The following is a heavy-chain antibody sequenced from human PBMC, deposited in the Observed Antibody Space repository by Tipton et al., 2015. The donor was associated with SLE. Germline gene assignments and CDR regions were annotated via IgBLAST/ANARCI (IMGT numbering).Heavy chain of an antibody. CDR2: IYPGDSDT. Sequence: VQLVQSGAEVKKPGESLKISCKGSGYSFTSYWIGWVRQMPGKGPEWMGIIYPGDSDTRYSPSFQGQVTISADKSISTAYLQWSSLKASDTAMYYCARRGHYDSSAQKAFHIWGQGTMVTVSS. CDR3: ARRGHYDSSAQKAFHI. V-gene: IGHV5-51*03. J-gene: IGHJ3*02. CDR1: GYSFTSYW. D-gene: IGHD3-22*01.